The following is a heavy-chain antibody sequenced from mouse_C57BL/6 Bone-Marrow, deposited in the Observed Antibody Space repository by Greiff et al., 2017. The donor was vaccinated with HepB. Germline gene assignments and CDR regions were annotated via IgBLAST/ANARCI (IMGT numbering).Heavy chain of an antibody. CDR3: ARDRRYYYGSSYWFAY. J-gene: IGHJ3*01. CDR1: GYSITSGYY. D-gene: IGHD1-1*01. V-gene: IGHV3-6*01. CDR2: ISYDGSN. Sequence: EVQLMESGPGLVKPSQSLSLTCSVTGYSITSGYYWNWIRQFPGNKLEWMGYISYDGSNNYNPSLKNRISITRDTSKNQFFLKLNSVTTEDTATYYCARDRRYYYGSSYWFAYWGQGTLVTVSA.